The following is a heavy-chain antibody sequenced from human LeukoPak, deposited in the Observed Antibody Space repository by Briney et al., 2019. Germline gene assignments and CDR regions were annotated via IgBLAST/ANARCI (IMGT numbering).Heavy chain of an antibody. D-gene: IGHD5-18*01. J-gene: IGHJ4*02. CDR3: VSPRGFSYGYFDY. CDR2: IYYSKNT. Sequence: SETLSLTCAVSVGSINSGNWWSWVRQPPGKGLEWIGSIYYSKNTYYNPSLKSRVTISADTSKNQFSLTLGSVSATDTAVYYCVSPRGFSYGYFDYWGQGTLVTVSS. CDR1: VGSINSGNW. V-gene: IGHV4-4*02.